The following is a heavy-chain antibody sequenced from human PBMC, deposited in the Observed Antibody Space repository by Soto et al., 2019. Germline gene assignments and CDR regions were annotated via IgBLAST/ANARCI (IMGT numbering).Heavy chain of an antibody. CDR1: GYTFTSYA. J-gene: IGHJ4*02. D-gene: IGHD2-8*01. V-gene: IGHV1-3*01. CDR2: INAGNGNT. Sequence: ASVKVSCKASGYTFTSYAMHWVRQAPGQRLEWMGWINAGNGNTKYSQKFQGRVTITRDTSASTAYMELSSLRSEDTAVYYCAGGLNGNLHYFDYWGKGTLVTVSS. CDR3: AGGLNGNLHYFDY.